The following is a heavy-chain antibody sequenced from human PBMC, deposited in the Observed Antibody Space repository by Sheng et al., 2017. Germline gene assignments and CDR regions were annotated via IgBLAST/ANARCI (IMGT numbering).Heavy chain of an antibody. Sequence: EVQLVESGGGLVQPGGSLRLSCAASGFTFSSYWMSWVRQAPGKGLEWVANIKQDGSEKYYVDSVKGRFTISRDNAKNSLYLQMNSLRAEDTAVYYCARDRGYSSSPACDTWGQGPWSPSPQ. D-gene: IGHD6-6*01. J-gene: IGHJ1*01. CDR1: GFTFSSYW. CDR3: ARDRGYSSSPACDT. V-gene: IGHV3-7*01. CDR2: IKQDGSEK.